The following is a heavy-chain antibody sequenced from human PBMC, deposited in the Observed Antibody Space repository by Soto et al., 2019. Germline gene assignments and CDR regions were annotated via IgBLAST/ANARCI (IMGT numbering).Heavy chain of an antibody. CDR2: TYYRSKWYN. J-gene: IGHJ6*02. CDR1: GDSVSSNSAA. Sequence: KQSQTLSLTCAISGDSVSSNSAAWNWTRQSPSRGLEWLGRTYYRSKWYNDYAVSVKSRITINPDTSKNQFSLQLNSVTPEDTAVYYCARVQFYITGTNLGMDVWGQGTTVTVSS. D-gene: IGHD1-7*01. CDR3: ARVQFYITGTNLGMDV. V-gene: IGHV6-1*01.